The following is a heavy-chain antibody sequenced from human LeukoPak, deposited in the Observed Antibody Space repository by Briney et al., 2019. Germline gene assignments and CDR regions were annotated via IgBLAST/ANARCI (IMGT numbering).Heavy chain of an antibody. CDR2: FHPEDGET. CDR1: GYTVTELS. CDR3: ARDLNYDSNLVINRDAFDI. D-gene: IGHD3-22*01. V-gene: IGHV1-24*01. Sequence: ASVKVSCKVSGYTVTELSMHWVRQSPGKGLEWMGGFHPEDGETIYAQKFQGRVTMTEDTSTDTAYMELSSLRSEDTAVYYCARDLNYDSNLVINRDAFDIWGQGTMVTVSS. J-gene: IGHJ3*02.